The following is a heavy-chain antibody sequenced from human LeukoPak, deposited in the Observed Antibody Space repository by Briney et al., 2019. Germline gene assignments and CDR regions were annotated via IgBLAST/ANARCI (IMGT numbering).Heavy chain of an antibody. CDR3: AKGGTYYDILTGSTIPHYFDY. V-gene: IGHV3-23*01. J-gene: IGHJ4*02. D-gene: IGHD3-9*01. CDR1: GFTFSSYA. CDR2: ISGSGGST. Sequence: PGGSLRLSCAASGFTFSSYAMSWVRQAPGKGLEWVSAISGSGGSTYYADSVKGRFTISRDNSKNTLYLQMNSLRAEDTAVYYCAKGGTYYDILTGSTIPHYFDYWGQGTLVTVSS.